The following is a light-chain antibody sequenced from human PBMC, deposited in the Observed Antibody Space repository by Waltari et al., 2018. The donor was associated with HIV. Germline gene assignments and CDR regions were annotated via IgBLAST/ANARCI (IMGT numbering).Light chain of an antibody. V-gene: IGLV2-14*03. CDR2: DVS. CDR1: SRDVGGYKS. CDR3: SSYSSSTALVV. Sequence: QSALTQPASVSGSPGQSITISCTGTSRDVGGYKSVSWYQQHPGKAPKLMIFDVSNRPSGVSNRFSGSKSGNTASLTISGLQAEDEAHYFCSSYSSSTALVVFGGGTKVTVL. J-gene: IGLJ2*01.